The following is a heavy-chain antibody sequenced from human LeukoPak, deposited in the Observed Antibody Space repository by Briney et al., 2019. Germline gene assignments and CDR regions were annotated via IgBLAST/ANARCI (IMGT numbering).Heavy chain of an antibody. CDR3: ASVEMATTNFEY. D-gene: IGHD5-24*01. Sequence: SETLSLTCAVYGGSFSGYYWSWIRQPPGKGLEWIGEINHSGSTNYKPSLKSRVTISVDTSKNQLSLKLSSVTAADTAVYYCASVEMATTNFEYRGQGTLVTVSS. CDR2: INHSGST. V-gene: IGHV4-34*01. CDR1: GGSFSGYY. J-gene: IGHJ4*02.